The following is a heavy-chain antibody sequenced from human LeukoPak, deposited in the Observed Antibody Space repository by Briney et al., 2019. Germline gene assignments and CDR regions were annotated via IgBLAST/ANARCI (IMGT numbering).Heavy chain of an antibody. V-gene: IGHV4-34*01. J-gene: IGHJ6*03. CDR1: GGSFSGYY. Sequence: SETLSLTCAVYGGSFSGYYWSWIRQPPGKGLEWIGEINHSGSTNYNPSLKSRVTISVDTSKNQFSLKLSSVTAADTAVYYCARVRAVAGIRGAYYYYYYMDVWGKGTTVTVSS. CDR2: INHSGST. D-gene: IGHD6-19*01. CDR3: ARVRAVAGIRGAYYYYYYMDV.